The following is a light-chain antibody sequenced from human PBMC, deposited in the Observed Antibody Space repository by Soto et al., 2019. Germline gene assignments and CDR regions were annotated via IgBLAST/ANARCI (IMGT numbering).Light chain of an antibody. CDR3: QQYYSYPMYT. V-gene: IGKV1-8*01. CDR2: AAS. J-gene: IGKJ2*01. Sequence: AIRMTQSPSSFSASTGDRVTITCRASQGISSYLAWYQQKPGKAPKLLIYAASTLQSGVPSRFSGSGSGTDFTLTISCLKSEDFATYYCQQYYSYPMYTFGQGTKLEIK. CDR1: QGISSY.